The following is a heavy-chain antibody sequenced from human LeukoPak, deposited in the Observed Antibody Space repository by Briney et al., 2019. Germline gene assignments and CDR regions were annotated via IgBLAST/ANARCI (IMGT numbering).Heavy chain of an antibody. CDR3: ARVGYYDSSGYYAYLQQ. CDR2: MNNDGTDM. J-gene: IGHJ1*01. Sequence: GGSLGLSCAASGFVFGSHWMHWVSQASGKGLEWISRMNNDGTDMSYADSVKGRFTVSRDNAKNTLYLQMISLRAEETAVYYSARVGYYDSSGYYAYLQQWGQGTLVTV. CDR1: GFVFGSHW. D-gene: IGHD3-22*01. V-gene: IGHV3-74*01.